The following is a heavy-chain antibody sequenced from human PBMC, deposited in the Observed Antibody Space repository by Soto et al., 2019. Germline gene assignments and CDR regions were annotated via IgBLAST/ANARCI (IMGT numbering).Heavy chain of an antibody. CDR1: GYTFNNYG. V-gene: IGHV1-18*01. J-gene: IGHJ6*04. CDR3: ARVAITLIRGLKVEFYSMDV. D-gene: IGHD3-10*01. CDR2: ISVYNGNK. Sequence: ASVKVSCKASGYTFNNYGITWVRQAPGQGLEWLGWISVYNGNKNYAKKVQGRVSMTADTSTSTAHMELRSLQSDDTAVYFCARVAITLIRGLKVEFYSMDVWGKGTTATGSS.